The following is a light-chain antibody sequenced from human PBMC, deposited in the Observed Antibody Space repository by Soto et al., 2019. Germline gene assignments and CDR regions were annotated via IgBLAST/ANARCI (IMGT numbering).Light chain of an antibody. V-gene: IGKV1-9*01. Sequence: DIQLTQSPSFLSASVGDRVTSTCRASQGISSYLAWYQHKPGKAPKLLIDAASTLQSGVPSRFSGSGSGTEFTLTISSLQPEDFATYYCQQLNSYPRTFGGGTRGDIK. CDR2: AAS. CDR1: QGISSY. CDR3: QQLNSYPRT. J-gene: IGKJ4*01.